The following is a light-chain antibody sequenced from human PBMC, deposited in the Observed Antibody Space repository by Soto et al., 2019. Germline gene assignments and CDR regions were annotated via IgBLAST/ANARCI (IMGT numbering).Light chain of an antibody. Sequence: QSALTQPPSASGSPGQSVTISCTATSGDVGGYNYVSWYQQHPGKAPKLMIYEVSKRPSGVPDRCSGSKSGNTASLTVAGLQAEDEADYYCSSYAGSNNYVFGTGTKLTVL. CDR1: SGDVGGYNY. J-gene: IGLJ1*01. CDR3: SSYAGSNNYV. V-gene: IGLV2-8*01. CDR2: EVS.